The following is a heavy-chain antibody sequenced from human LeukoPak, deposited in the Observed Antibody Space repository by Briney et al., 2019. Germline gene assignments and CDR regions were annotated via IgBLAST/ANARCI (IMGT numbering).Heavy chain of an antibody. CDR1: GGSVSSHF. CDR3: ARDHLPAGAPGYYMDV. V-gene: IGHV4-59*02. J-gene: IGHJ6*03. Sequence: PSETLSLTCTVSGGSVSSHFWSWIRQPPGKGLEWIRYIYNSGITNYNPSLKSRVTMSVDTSKNQFSLMLRSVTAADTAVYYCARDHLPAGAPGYYMDVWGKGTTVTVSS. D-gene: IGHD4/OR15-4a*01. CDR2: IYNSGIT.